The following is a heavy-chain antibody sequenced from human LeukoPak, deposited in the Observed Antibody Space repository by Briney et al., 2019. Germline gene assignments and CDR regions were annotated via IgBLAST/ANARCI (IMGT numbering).Heavy chain of an antibody. CDR1: GFTFSTHR. V-gene: IGHV3-48*01. Sequence: PGGSLRLSCAASGFTFSTHRMNWVRQAPGKGLEWVADISGSSDDLHYADSVTGRFTISRDNAKDSVYLQMNSLRVEDTAVYYCAKSSAGITWFDPWGQGTLVTVSS. CDR3: AKSSAGITWFDP. D-gene: IGHD1-1*01. J-gene: IGHJ5*02. CDR2: ISGSSDDL.